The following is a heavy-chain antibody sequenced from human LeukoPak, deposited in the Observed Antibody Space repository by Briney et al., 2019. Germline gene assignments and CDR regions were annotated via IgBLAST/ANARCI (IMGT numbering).Heavy chain of an antibody. J-gene: IGHJ4*02. CDR1: GYSFTSYW. D-gene: IGHD2-2*01. CDR2: IYPGDSDA. V-gene: IGHV5-51*01. Sequence: PGESLKISCKGSGYSFTSYWIGWVRQMPGKGLEWMGIIYPGDSDARYSPSFQGQVTISADKSISTTYLHWSSLKASGTAMYYCARWLGYCSSSSCYQPFDYWGQGTLVTVSS. CDR3: ARWLGYCSSSSCYQPFDY.